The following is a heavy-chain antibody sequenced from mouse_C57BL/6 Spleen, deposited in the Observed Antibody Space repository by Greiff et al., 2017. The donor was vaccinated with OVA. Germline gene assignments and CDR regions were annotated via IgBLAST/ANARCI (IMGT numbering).Heavy chain of an antibody. CDR1: GYSITGGYY. D-gene: IGHD1-1*01. CDR2: ISYDGSN. J-gene: IGHJ1*03. Sequence: VQLQQSGPGLVKPSPSLSLTCSVTGYSITGGYYWNWIRQFPGNKLEWMGYISYDGSNNYNPSLKNRISITRDTSKNQFFLKLNSVTTEDTATYYCAKDYYGSSPWWFDVWGTGTTVTVSS. V-gene: IGHV3-6*01. CDR3: AKDYYGSSPWWFDV.